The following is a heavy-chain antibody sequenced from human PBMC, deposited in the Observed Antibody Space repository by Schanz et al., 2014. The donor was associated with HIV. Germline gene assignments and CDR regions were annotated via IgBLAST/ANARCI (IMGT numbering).Heavy chain of an antibody. Sequence: VQLVESGGGVVQPGGSLRLSCAASGFTFSIYGMHWVRQAPGKGLEWLSTLSGSGDRTYYADSVKGRVTISRDNSKNTLYLQMTTLRIDDTAVYYCAKPEYDSRGNSQSHFDSWGQGTLVTVSS. V-gene: IGHV3-23*04. CDR3: AKPEYDSRGNSQSHFDS. CDR1: GFTFSIYG. D-gene: IGHD3-22*01. CDR2: LSGSGDRT. J-gene: IGHJ4*02.